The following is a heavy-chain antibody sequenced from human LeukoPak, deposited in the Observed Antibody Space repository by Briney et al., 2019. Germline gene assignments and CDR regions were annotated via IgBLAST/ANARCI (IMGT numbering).Heavy chain of an antibody. CDR3: ARGHGELKS. CDR2: IYYSGST. Sequence: PSETLSLTCTVSGGSVSSGSYYWSWIRQPPGKGLEWIEYIYYSGSTNYNPSLKSRVTISVDTSKNQFSLKLSSVTAADTAVYYCARGHGELKSWGQGTLVTVSS. J-gene: IGHJ4*02. D-gene: IGHD1-26*01. V-gene: IGHV4-61*01. CDR1: GGSVSSGSYY.